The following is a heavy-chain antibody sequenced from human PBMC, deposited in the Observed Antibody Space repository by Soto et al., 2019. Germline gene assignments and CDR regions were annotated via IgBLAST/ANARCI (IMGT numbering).Heavy chain of an antibody. CDR3: ARDSEGIHAFDI. CDR1: GFTFSSYS. Sequence: GGSLRLSCAASGFTFSSYSMNWVRQAPGKGLEWVSYISSSSTIYYADSVKGRFTISRDNAKNSLYLQMNSLRDEDTAVYYCARDSEGIHAFDIWGQGXMVTVS. V-gene: IGHV3-48*02. J-gene: IGHJ3*02. D-gene: IGHD3-3*02. CDR2: ISSSSTI.